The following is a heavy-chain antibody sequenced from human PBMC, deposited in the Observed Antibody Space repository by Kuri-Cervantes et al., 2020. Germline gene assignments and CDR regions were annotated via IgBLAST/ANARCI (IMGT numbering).Heavy chain of an antibody. Sequence: GGSLRLSCAASGFTFSSYGMHWVRQAPGKGLEWVAVIWYDGSNKYYADSVKGRFTISRDNSKNTLYLQMNSLRAEDTAVYYCARERGNYRAVDNGMDVWGQGTTVTGSS. CDR2: IWYDGSNK. V-gene: IGHV3-33*01. D-gene: IGHD4-11*01. CDR1: GFTFSSYG. J-gene: IGHJ6*01. CDR3: ARERGNYRAVDNGMDV.